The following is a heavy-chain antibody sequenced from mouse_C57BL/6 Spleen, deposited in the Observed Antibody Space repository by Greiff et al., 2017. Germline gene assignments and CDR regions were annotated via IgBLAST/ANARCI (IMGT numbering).Heavy chain of an antibody. Sequence: QVQLQQPGTELVKPGASVKLSCKASGYTFTSYWMHWVKQRPGQGLEWIGTIHPSNGGTNYNEKFKSKATLTVAKSSSTAYMQLSILTSEDAAVYYCARGWYYDYGRYFDVWGTGTTVTVSS. V-gene: IGHV1-53*01. D-gene: IGHD2-4*01. CDR2: IHPSNGGT. J-gene: IGHJ1*03. CDR1: GYTFTSYW. CDR3: ARGWYYDYGRYFDV.